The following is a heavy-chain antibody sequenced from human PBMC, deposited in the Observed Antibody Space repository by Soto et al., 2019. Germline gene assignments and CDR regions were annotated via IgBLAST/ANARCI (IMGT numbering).Heavy chain of an antibody. CDR2: ISGSGGST. CDR3: AKGTITYAGMDV. D-gene: IGHD3-10*01. Sequence: WGSLRLSCADSGFTFSSYAMSWVRQAPWKGLEWVSAISGSGGSTYYADSVKGRFTISRDNSKNTLYLQMNSLRAEDTAVYYCAKGTITYAGMDVWGQGTTVTVSS. J-gene: IGHJ6*02. V-gene: IGHV3-23*01. CDR1: GFTFSSYA.